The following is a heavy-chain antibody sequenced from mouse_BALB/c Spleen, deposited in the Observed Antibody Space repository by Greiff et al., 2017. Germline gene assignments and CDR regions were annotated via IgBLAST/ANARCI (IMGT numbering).Heavy chain of an antibody. CDR1: GYTFTSYW. V-gene: IGHV1-87*01. D-gene: IGHD2-3*01. Sequence: QVQLQQSGAELARPGASVKLSCKASGYTFTSYWMQWVKQRPGQGLEWIGAIYPGDGDTRYTQKFKGKATLTADKSSSTAYMQLSSLASEDSAVYYCARTTIFDGYLAWFAYWGQGTLVTVAA. CDR3: ARTTIFDGYLAWFAY. CDR2: IYPGDGDT. J-gene: IGHJ3*01.